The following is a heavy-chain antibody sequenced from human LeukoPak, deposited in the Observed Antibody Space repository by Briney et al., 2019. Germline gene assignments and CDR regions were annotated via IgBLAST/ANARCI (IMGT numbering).Heavy chain of an antibody. V-gene: IGHV3-23*01. CDR2: ISYIGGST. Sequence: GGSLRLSCAASGFTFSSYGMSWVRQAPGKGLEWFPGISYIGGSTYSADSVKGRFTISRDNAKNSLYLQMNSLRAEDTAVYYCARLREIPVFGVVTKSTSYFDYWGQGTLVTVSS. D-gene: IGHD3-3*01. CDR1: GFTFSSYG. J-gene: IGHJ4*02. CDR3: ARLREIPVFGVVTKSTSYFDY.